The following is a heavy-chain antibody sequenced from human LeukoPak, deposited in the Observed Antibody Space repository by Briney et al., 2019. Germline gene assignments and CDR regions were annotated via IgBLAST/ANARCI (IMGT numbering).Heavy chain of an antibody. Sequence: SETLSLTCTVSGGSISRSGYHWGWIRQPPGKGLEWIGIIYCSGNTYNDPSLESRVTMSVDTSKNQFSLRLNSVTAADTAVYFCARHPGTRTAAHETDSWGQGTLVIVSS. CDR1: GGSISRSGYH. D-gene: IGHD6-13*01. V-gene: IGHV4-39*01. CDR2: IYCSGNT. CDR3: ARHPGTRTAAHETDS. J-gene: IGHJ4*02.